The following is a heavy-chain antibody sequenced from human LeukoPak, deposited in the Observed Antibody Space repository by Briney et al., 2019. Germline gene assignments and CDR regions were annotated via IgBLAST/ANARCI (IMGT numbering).Heavy chain of an antibody. CDR3: ARHQRGYCSGGSCYINWFDP. Sequence: GGSLRLSCAASGFSFTSYWIGWVRQMPGKGLEWMGIIYPGDSDTRYSPSFQGQVTISADKSISTAYLQWSSLKASDTAMYYCARHQRGYCSGGSCYINWFDPWGQGTLVTVSS. CDR1: GFSFTSYW. CDR2: IYPGDSDT. V-gene: IGHV5-51*01. J-gene: IGHJ5*02. D-gene: IGHD2-15*01.